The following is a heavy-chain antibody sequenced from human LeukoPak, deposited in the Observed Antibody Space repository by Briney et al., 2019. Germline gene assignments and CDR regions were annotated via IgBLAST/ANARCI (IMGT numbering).Heavy chain of an antibody. CDR3: ATPTAGTWHFDG. V-gene: IGHV3-7*01. CDR1: EFTFSSYC. Sequence: GGSLRLSCAASEFTFSSYCMTWVRQAPGKGLEWVSNIKQDASERYYVDSVKGRFTISRDNAKNSLYLQMNSLRAEDTAVYYCATPTAGTWHFDGWGQRTLVTASS. J-gene: IGHJ4*02. CDR2: IKQDASER. D-gene: IGHD1-1*01.